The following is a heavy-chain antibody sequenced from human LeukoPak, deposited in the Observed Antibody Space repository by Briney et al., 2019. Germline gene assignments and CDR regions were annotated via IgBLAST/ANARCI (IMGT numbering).Heavy chain of an antibody. CDR1: GITFSSYG. Sequence: GGSLRLSCAASGITFSSYGMHWVRQAPGKGLEWVAVIWYDGSNKYYADSVKGRFTISRDNSKNTLYLQMNSLRAEDTAVYYCARDASELWFGETDYWGQGTLVTVSS. J-gene: IGHJ4*02. CDR2: IWYDGSNK. V-gene: IGHV3-33*01. D-gene: IGHD3-10*01. CDR3: ARDASELWFGETDY.